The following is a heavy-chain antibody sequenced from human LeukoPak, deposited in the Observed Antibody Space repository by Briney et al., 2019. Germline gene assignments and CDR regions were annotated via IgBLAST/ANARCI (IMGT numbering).Heavy chain of an antibody. CDR2: IYYSGST. D-gene: IGHD6-6*01. CDR3: ARGQLAARIFEY. CDR1: GGSISSGDYY. V-gene: IGHV4-30-4*08. J-gene: IGHJ4*02. Sequence: SQTLSLTCTVSGGSISSGDYYWSWIRQPPGKGLEWIGYIYYSGSTYYNPSLKSRVTISVDTSKNQFSLKLSSVTAADTAVYYCARGQLAARIFEYWGQGTLVTVSS.